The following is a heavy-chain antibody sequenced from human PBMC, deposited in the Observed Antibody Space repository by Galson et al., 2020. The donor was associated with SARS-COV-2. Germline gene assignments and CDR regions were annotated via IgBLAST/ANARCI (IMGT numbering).Heavy chain of an antibody. CDR2: IHRDGSTT. D-gene: IGHD3-10*01. CDR1: GFTFSTYW. J-gene: IGHJ6*03. Sequence: GGYLRLSCAASGFTFSTYWMHWVRQAPGKGLVWVSRIHRDGSTTTSADSVQGRFTISRDNAKNTLYLQMSSLRAEDAAVYYCARESAVQGGYYMDVWGKGTTVTVSS. CDR3: ARESAVQGGYYMDV. V-gene: IGHV3-74*01.